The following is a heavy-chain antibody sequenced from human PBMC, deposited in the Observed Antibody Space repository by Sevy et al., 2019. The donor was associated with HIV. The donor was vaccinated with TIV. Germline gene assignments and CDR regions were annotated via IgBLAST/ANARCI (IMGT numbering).Heavy chain of an antibody. Sequence: GGSLRLSCAASGLNFRNVWMSWVRQAPGKGLEWIGLIKSNTDGGTTEYGAPVKGGITISRDDSKNTLFLQVNSLKAEDTALYYCATINTVGSLAYWGRGTLVTVSS. V-gene: IGHV3-15*01. J-gene: IGHJ4*02. CDR2: IKSNTDGGTT. D-gene: IGHD2-15*01. CDR3: ATINTVGSLAY. CDR1: GLNFRNVW.